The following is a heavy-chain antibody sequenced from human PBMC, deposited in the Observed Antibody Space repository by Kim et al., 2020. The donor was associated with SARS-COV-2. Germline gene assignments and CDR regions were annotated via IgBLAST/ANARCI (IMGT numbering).Heavy chain of an antibody. CDR2: SDGSST. V-gene: IGHV3-74*01. Sequence: SDGSSTSYADSVKGRFTISRDNAKNTLYLQMNSLRAEDTAVYYCANWFDPWGQGTLVTVSS. J-gene: IGHJ5*02. CDR3: ANWFDP.